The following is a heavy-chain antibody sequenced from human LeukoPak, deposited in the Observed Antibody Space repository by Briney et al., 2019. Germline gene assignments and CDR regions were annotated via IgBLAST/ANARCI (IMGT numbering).Heavy chain of an antibody. V-gene: IGHV4-38-2*02. CDR1: GYSISSGYY. D-gene: IGHD2-2*01. CDR2: IYHSGST. J-gene: IGHJ5*02. Sequence: SETLSLTCTVSGYSISSGYYWGWIRQPPGKGLEWIGSIYHSGSTYYNPSLKSRVTISVDTSKNQFSLKLGSVTAADTAVYYCARGRIQIVVVPAAIVGGNWFDPWGQGTLVTVSS. CDR3: ARGRIQIVVVPAAIVGGNWFDP.